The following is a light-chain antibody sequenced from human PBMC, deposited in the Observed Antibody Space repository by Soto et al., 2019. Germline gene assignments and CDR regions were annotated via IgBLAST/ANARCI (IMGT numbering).Light chain of an antibody. CDR3: QQYNSCPYT. J-gene: IGKJ2*01. CDR2: DAS. CDR1: QSISNW. Sequence: DIQMTQSPSTLSASVGDRVTITCRASQSISNWLAWYQQKPGKAPKLLIYDASSLESGVTSRFSGSGSGTEFTLTISSLQPDDFATYYCQQYNSCPYTFGQGTKLEI. V-gene: IGKV1-5*01.